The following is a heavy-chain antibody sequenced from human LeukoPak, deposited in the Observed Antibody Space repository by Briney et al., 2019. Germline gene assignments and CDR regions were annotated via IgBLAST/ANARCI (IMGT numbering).Heavy chain of an antibody. J-gene: IGHJ3*02. CDR3: ARDRSVVVADIILYEWGYDAFDI. CDR1: GFTFSSYA. CDR2: ISYDGSNK. D-gene: IGHD2-15*01. V-gene: IGHV3-30-3*01. Sequence: GGSLRLSCAASGFTFSSYAMHWVRQAPGKGLEWVAVISYDGSNKYYADSVKGRFTISRDNSKNTLYLQMNSLRAEDTAVYYCARDRSVVVADIILYEWGYDAFDIWGQGTMVTVSS.